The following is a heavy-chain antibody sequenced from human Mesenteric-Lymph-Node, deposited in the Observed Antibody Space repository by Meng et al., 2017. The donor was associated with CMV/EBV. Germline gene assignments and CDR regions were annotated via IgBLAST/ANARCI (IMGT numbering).Heavy chain of an antibody. Sequence: SVKVSCKASGGTFSSYAISWVRQAPGQGLEWMGGIIPIFGTANYAQKFQGRVTITTDESTSTAYMELSSLRSEDTAVYYCARGNSSPGDYYGMDVWGHGTTVTVSS. D-gene: IGHD6-13*01. J-gene: IGHJ6*02. CDR2: IIPIFGTA. V-gene: IGHV1-69*05. CDR3: ARGNSSPGDYYGMDV. CDR1: GGTFSSYA.